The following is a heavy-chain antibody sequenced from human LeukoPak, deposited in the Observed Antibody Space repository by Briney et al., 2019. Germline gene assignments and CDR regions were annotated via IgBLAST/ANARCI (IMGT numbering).Heavy chain of an antibody. Sequence: SGGSLRLSCAASGFTFSSYGMRWVRQAPGKGLEGVGVISYDGSNKYYADSVKGRFTIARENTKNTVYVQMNRLRAEDTAVYYCAKDLGLALTGYPDYWGQGTLVTVSS. CDR2: ISYDGSNK. V-gene: IGHV3-30*18. CDR1: GFTFSSYG. D-gene: IGHD3-9*01. CDR3: AKDLGLALTGYPDY. J-gene: IGHJ4*02.